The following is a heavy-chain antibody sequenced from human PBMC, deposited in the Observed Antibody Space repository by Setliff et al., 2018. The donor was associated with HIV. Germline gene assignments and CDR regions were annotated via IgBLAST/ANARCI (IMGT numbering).Heavy chain of an antibody. Sequence: SETLSLTCTVSGGSISSDYYFWGWIRQPPGKGLEWIGTIYYSGSTYFNPSLKSRVSISVDASKNQFSLRLNSVTVADTAVYFCARGVLYWGQGTLVTVSS. D-gene: IGHD6-6*01. CDR2: IYYSGST. J-gene: IGHJ4*02. V-gene: IGHV4-39*02. CDR3: ARGVLY. CDR1: GGSISSDYYF.